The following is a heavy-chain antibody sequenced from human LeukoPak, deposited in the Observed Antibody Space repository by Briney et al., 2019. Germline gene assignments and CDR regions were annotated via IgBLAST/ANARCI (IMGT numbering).Heavy chain of an antibody. CDR3: AKWMSRVQAFDI. CDR2: IGGSGGAI. CDR1: GFTFSTYD. Sequence: TGGSLRLSCAASGFTFSTYDMMWVRQAPGKGREWVACIGGSGGAIYYRDSVKGRFTISRDNSKSTLYLQMNSLRADDTAVYFCAKWMSRVQAFDIWGQGTMVTVSS. J-gene: IGHJ3*02. V-gene: IGHV3-23*01. D-gene: IGHD5-12*01.